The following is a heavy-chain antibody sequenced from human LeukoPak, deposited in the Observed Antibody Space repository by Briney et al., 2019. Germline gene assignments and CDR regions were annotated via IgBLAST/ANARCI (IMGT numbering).Heavy chain of an antibody. CDR3: ARVAAAGKNDY. J-gene: IGHJ4*02. CDR1: GYTLTSYG. D-gene: IGHD6-13*01. V-gene: IGHV1-18*01. Sequence: ASVKVSCKASGYTLTSYGISWVRQAPGQGLEWMGWISAYNGNTNYAQNLQGRVTMTTDTSTSTAYMELRSLRSDDTAVYYCARVAAAGKNDYWGQGTLVTVSS. CDR2: ISAYNGNT.